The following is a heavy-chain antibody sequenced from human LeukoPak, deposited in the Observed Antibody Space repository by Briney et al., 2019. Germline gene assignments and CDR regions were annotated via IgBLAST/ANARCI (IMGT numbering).Heavy chain of an antibody. V-gene: IGHV4-30-4*01. J-gene: IGHJ5*02. CDR3: ARDERHYYGDYVGWFDP. D-gene: IGHD4-17*01. CDR1: GGSISSGDYY. Sequence: SETLSLTCTVSGGSISSGDYYWSWIRQPPGKGLEWIGYIYYSGSTYYNPSLKSRITISVDTSKNQFSLKLSSVTAADTAVYYCARDERHYYGDYVGWFDPWGQGTLVTVSS. CDR2: IYYSGST.